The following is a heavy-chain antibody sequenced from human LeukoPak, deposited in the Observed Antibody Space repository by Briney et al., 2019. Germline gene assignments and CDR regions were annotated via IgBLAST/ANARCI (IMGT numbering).Heavy chain of an antibody. CDR1: GFTFSSYW. CDR2: IKQDGSEK. V-gene: IGHV3-7*01. Sequence: GGSLRLSCAASGFTFSSYWMSWVRQAPGKGLEWVANIKQDGSEKYYVDSVKGRFTISRDNAKNSLYLQMNSLRAEDTAVYYCARDQDYYDSSGHFDYWGQGTLVTVSS. CDR3: ARDQDYYDSSGHFDY. D-gene: IGHD3-22*01. J-gene: IGHJ4*02.